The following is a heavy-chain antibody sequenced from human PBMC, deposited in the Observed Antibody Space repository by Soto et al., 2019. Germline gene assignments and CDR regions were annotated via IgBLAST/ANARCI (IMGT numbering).Heavy chain of an antibody. CDR2: IIPIFGTA. CDR3: ARVSTVTKDFDY. V-gene: IGHV1-69*01. Sequence: VSCKASGGPFSSYSIIWVRQAPGQGLEWMGGIIPIFGTANYAQNFQGRVTITADESTSTAYMELSSLRSEDTAVYYCARVSTVTKDFDYWGQGTLVTVSS. D-gene: IGHD4-17*01. CDR1: GGPFSSYS. J-gene: IGHJ4*02.